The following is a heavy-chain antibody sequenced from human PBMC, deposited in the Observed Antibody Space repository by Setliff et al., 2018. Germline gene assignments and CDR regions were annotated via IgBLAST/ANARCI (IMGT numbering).Heavy chain of an antibody. V-gene: IGHV1-46*01. Sequence: RASVKVSCKASGYTFSGYYMHWVRQAPGQGLEWMGIINPSGGSTSCAQKFQGRVTMTRDTSTSTVYMELSSLRSEDTAVYYCARRMWELRSDAFDIWGQGTMVTVSS. CDR2: INPSGGST. J-gene: IGHJ3*02. D-gene: IGHD1-26*01. CDR3: ARRMWELRSDAFDI. CDR1: GYTFSGYY.